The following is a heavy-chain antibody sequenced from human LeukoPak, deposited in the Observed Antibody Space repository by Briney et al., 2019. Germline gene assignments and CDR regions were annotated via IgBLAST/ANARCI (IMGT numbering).Heavy chain of an antibody. Sequence: PSETLSLTCAVYGGSFSGYYWSWIRQPPGKGLEWIGEINHSGSTNYNPSLKSRVTISVDTSKNQFSLKLSSVTAADTAVYYCARGGWNYGGPFNWFDPWGQGTLVTVSS. CDR1: GGSFSGYY. CDR3: ARGGWNYGGPFNWFDP. D-gene: IGHD1-7*01. V-gene: IGHV4-34*01. CDR2: INHSGST. J-gene: IGHJ5*02.